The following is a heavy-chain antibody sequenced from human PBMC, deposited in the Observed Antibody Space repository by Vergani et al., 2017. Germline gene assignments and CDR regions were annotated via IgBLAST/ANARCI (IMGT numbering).Heavy chain of an antibody. D-gene: IGHD2-2*01. V-gene: IGHV4-4*02. J-gene: IGHJ5*02. CDR2: IYHSGST. CDR3: ARDRLYCSSTSCYGHWFDP. CDR1: GGSISSSNW. Sequence: QLQLQESGPGLVKPSGTLSLTCAVSGGSISSSNWWSWVRQPPGKGLEWIGEIYHSGSTNYNPSLKSRVTISVDKSKNQFSLKLSSVTAADTAVYYCARDRLYCSSTSCYGHWFDPWGQGTLVTVSS.